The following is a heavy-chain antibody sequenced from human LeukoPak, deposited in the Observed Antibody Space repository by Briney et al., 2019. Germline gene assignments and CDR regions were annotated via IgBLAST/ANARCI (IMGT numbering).Heavy chain of an antibody. D-gene: IGHD3-9*01. J-gene: IGHJ4*01. V-gene: IGHV4-59*08. CDR1: GGSISSYY. CDR2: IFYTGSA. Sequence: KASETLSLTCSVSGGSISSYYWSWVRQSPGKGLEWIAYIFYTGSANYNPSLKSRITISVDMSKKEISLKLSSVTAADTAVYYCASSVDILTAYSSVPFDYWGQGTLVTVSS. CDR3: ASSVDILTAYSSVPFDY.